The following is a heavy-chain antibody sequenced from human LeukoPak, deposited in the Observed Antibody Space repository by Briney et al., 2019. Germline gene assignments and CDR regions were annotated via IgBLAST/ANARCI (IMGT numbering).Heavy chain of an antibody. Sequence: GGSLRLSCAASGFIFSDAWMSWARQAPGKGLEWVGRIKSKTDGATTDYAAPVKGRFTISREDSKNTLYLQMNSLKIEDTAVYYCSTITAAGYIDYWGQGTLVTVSS. CDR1: GFIFSDAW. J-gene: IGHJ4*02. V-gene: IGHV3-15*01. CDR2: IKSKTDGATT. D-gene: IGHD6-13*01. CDR3: STITAAGYIDY.